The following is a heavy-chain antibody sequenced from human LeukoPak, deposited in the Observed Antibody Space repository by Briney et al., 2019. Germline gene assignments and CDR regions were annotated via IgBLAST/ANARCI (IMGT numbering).Heavy chain of an antibody. CDR3: ARKQATVPGDY. J-gene: IGHJ4*02. V-gene: IGHV3-11*01. Sequence: PGGSLRLSCAASGFTFGDYYMNWIRQAPGKGLEWVSYLSNSGTAKYYTDSVKGRFTISRDNAKNSLYLQMNTLRGEDTAVYYCARKQATVPGDYWGQGTLVTVSS. D-gene: IGHD1-1*01. CDR2: LSNSGTAK. CDR1: GFTFGDYY.